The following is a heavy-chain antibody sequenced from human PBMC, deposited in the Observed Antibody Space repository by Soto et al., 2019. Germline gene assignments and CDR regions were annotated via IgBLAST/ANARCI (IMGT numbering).Heavy chain of an antibody. Sequence: GGSLRLSCAASVFTFSSYAMKWVRQAPGKGLEWVSLIGESGTPTYYADSVKGRFTISRDNSGNTLFLEMYSLGAEDTAVYYCARYIPGVRYYGMDVWGQGTTVTVSS. CDR2: IGESGTPT. CDR1: VFTFSSYA. J-gene: IGHJ6*02. D-gene: IGHD2-2*01. CDR3: ARYIPGVRYYGMDV. V-gene: IGHV3-23*01.